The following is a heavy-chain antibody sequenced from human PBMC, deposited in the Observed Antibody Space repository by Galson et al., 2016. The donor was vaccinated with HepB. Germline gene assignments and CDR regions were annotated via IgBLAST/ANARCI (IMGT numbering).Heavy chain of an antibody. CDR1: GGSVSTTSYY. CDR3: ASDDY. V-gene: IGHV4-39*02. J-gene: IGHJ4*02. Sequence: ETLSLTCTVSGGSVSTTSYYWGWIRQPPGRGLEWIGTISYHGKTYYHPSLKSRVTISVDTSRNQFSLRLSSVTATDTAVYYCASDDYWGQGTLVTVSS. CDR2: ISYHGKT.